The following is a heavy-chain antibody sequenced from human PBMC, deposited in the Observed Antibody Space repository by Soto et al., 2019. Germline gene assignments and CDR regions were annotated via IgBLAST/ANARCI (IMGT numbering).Heavy chain of an antibody. Sequence: PSQTLSLTCAISGDSVSSNSATWNWIRQSPSRGLEWLGRTYYRSKWYNDYEESVKSRITINPDTTKNQFSLQLNSVTPEDTAVYYCVREFDSSGWYYFDFWGQGSLVTVSS. CDR3: VREFDSSGWYYFDF. D-gene: IGHD6-19*01. CDR2: TYYRSKWYN. V-gene: IGHV6-1*01. J-gene: IGHJ4*02. CDR1: GDSVSSNSAT.